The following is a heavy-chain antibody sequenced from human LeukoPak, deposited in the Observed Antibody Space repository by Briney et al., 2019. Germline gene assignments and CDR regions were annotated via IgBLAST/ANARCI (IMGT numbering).Heavy chain of an antibody. V-gene: IGHV3-30*02. J-gene: IGHJ4*02. CDR2: IRYDGSNK. D-gene: IGHD2-2*02. Sequence: GGSLRLSCAASGFTFCSYGMHWVRQAPGKGLEWVAFIRYDGSNKYYADSVKGRFTISRDNSKNTLYLQTNSLRAEDTAVYYCAKEGPPKDCSSISCYNTRYFDYWGQGTLVTVSS. CDR3: AKEGPPKDCSSISCYNTRYFDY. CDR1: GFTFCSYG.